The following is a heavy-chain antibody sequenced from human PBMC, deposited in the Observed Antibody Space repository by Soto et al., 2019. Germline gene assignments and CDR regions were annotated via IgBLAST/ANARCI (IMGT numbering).Heavy chain of an antibody. CDR2: ISGSGGST. J-gene: IGHJ6*02. D-gene: IGHD2-15*01. CDR3: ARTTAPYGGNRGYYYYGMDV. CDR1: GFTFSSYA. V-gene: IGHV3-23*01. Sequence: LRLSCAASGFTFSSYAMSWVRQAPGKGLEWVSAISGSGGSTYYADSVKGQVTISADKSISTAYLQWSSLKASDTAMYYCARTTAPYGGNRGYYYYGMDVWGQGTTVTVSS.